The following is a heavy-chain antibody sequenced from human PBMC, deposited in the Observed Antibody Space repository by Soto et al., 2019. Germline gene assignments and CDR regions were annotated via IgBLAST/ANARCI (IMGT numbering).Heavy chain of an antibody. D-gene: IGHD6-13*01. V-gene: IGHV4-39*01. CDR1: GGSISSSSYY. J-gene: IGHJ4*02. Sequence: SETLSLTCTVSGGSISSSSYYWGWIRQPPGKGLEWIGSIYYSGSTYYNPSLKSRVTISVDTSKNQFSLKLSSVTAADTAVYYCARLVALSSSLPSWNYFDYWGQGTLVTVSS. CDR2: IYYSGST. CDR3: ARLVALSSSLPSWNYFDY.